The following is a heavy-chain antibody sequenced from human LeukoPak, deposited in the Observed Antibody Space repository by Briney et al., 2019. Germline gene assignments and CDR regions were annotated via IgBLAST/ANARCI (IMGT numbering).Heavy chain of an antibody. CDR1: GYTFTSYG. CDR2: ISAYNGNT. Sequence: ASVKVSCKASGYTFTSYGISWVRQAPGQGLEWMGWISAYNGNTNYAQKLQGRVTMTTDTSTSTAYMELRSLRSDDTAVYYCARICACSGYYFDDAFDIWGQGTMVTVSS. J-gene: IGHJ3*02. CDR3: ARICACSGYYFDDAFDI. D-gene: IGHD3-22*01. V-gene: IGHV1-18*01.